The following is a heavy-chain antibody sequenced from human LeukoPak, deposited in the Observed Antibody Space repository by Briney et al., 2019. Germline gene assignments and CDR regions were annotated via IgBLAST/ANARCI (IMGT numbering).Heavy chain of an antibody. CDR1: GFTLSSYA. V-gene: IGHV3-23*01. D-gene: IGHD5-24*01. J-gene: IGHJ3*01. CDR3: AKDIQLST. CDR2: ISGSGGST. Sequence: PGGSLRRSCAASGFTLSSYAMNWVRQAPGKGLEWVSGISGSGGSTYYADSVQGRFTISRDNSKNTLSLQMNSLRVEDTAMYFCAKDIQLSTWGLGTMVTVSS.